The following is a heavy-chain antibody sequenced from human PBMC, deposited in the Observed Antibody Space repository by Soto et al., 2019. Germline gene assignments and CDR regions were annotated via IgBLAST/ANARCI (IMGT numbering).Heavy chain of an antibody. D-gene: IGHD2-2*01. Sequence: QITLKESGPTLVKPTKTLTLTCTFSGCSLSTSGVGVGWIRQPPGKALEWLALIYWDDDKGYSPALKSRLTITKDNSKNQLVLTMTNLEPVDTATYYCARSLGYCRSTICYFLRFNPWGQETLVTVSS. J-gene: IGHJ5*02. CDR1: GCSLSTSGVG. V-gene: IGHV2-5*02. CDR3: ARSLGYCRSTICYFLRFNP. CDR2: IYWDDDK.